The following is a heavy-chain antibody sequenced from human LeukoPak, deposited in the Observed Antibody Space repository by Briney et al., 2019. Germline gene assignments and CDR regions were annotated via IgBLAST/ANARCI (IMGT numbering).Heavy chain of an antibody. V-gene: IGHV4-34*01. CDR2: INHDGRT. CDR3: ARGTDGLDF. J-gene: IGHJ4*02. CDR1: GGPFSNNY. Sequence: NPSETLSLTCPVLGGPFSNNYWTWIRQPPGKGLEWIGEINHDGRTNYNTSLKSRLTMSVDTSNNQFSLKLSSVTAADTAVYYCARGTDGLDFWGQGTLVTVSS.